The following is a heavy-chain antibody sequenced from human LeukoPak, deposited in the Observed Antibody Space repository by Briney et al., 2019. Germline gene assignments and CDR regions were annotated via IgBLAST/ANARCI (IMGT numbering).Heavy chain of an antibody. CDR3: AREIQGDDYFDY. V-gene: IGHV3-7*01. CDR1: RFTFSTYW. D-gene: IGHD3-10*01. CDR2: IKQDGSEK. Sequence: PGGSLRLSCAASRFTFSTYWMSWARQAPGEGLEWVANIKQDGSEKYYVDSVKGRFTISRDNAKNSLYLQMNSLRAEDTAVYYCAREIQGDDYFDYWGQGTLVTVSS. J-gene: IGHJ4*02.